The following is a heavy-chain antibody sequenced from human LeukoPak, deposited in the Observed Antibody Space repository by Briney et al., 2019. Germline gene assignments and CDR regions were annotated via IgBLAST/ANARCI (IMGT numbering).Heavy chain of an antibody. CDR3: ARDRYPSSSWYPGYYYYGMDV. Sequence: GGSLRLSCAASGFTFSSYSMNWVRQAPGKGLEWVSSISSSSSYIYYADSVKGRFTISRDNAKNSLYLQMNSLRAEDTAVYYCARDRYPSSSWYPGYYYYGMDVWGQGTTVTVSS. CDR1: GFTFSSYS. J-gene: IGHJ6*02. D-gene: IGHD6-13*01. V-gene: IGHV3-21*01. CDR2: ISSSSSYI.